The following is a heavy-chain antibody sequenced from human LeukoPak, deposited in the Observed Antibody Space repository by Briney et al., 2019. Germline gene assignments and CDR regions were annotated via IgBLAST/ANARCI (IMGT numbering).Heavy chain of an antibody. CDR3: ARGRIVVVTAAKRAEYFQH. CDR2: INHSGST. D-gene: IGHD2-21*02. CDR1: GGSFSGYY. Sequence: PSETLSLTCAVYGGSFSGYYWSWIRQPPGKGLEWIGEINHSGSTNYNPSLKSRVTISVDTSKNQFSLKLSSVTAADTAVYYCARGRIVVVTAAKRAEYFQHWGQGTLVTVSS. J-gene: IGHJ1*01. V-gene: IGHV4-34*01.